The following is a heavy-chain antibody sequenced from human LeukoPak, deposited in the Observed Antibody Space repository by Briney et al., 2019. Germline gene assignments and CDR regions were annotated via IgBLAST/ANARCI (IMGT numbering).Heavy chain of an antibody. V-gene: IGHV3-23*01. CDR1: GFTISTYA. CDR3: EKESPYGAQGSSRIYNFDS. Sequence: GGSLRLSCEASGFTISTYAMSWLRQAPGKGLEWVSAIKSSGDRTYYTNSVKGRFTISRDNSKNTVYLQMNSLRGEDTAVYYCEKESPYGAQGSSRIYNFDSWGQGTLVTV. J-gene: IGHJ4*02. CDR2: IKSSGDRT. D-gene: IGHD2-2*01.